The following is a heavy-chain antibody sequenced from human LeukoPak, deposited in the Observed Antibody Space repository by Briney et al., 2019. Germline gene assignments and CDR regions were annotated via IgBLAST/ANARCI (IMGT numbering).Heavy chain of an antibody. CDR1: GFTSTNFA. J-gene: IGHJ4*02. D-gene: IGHD3-16*01. Sequence: ASVEVSCKASGFTSTNFAVQWVRQAPGQRLEWIGWIIVGSDATKCAQDFQERVTITRDLSTSTLYMELRSLTSEDTAVYYCAADLSNPRMGASYLDSWGQGTLVTVSS. CDR3: AADLSNPRMGASYLDS. CDR2: IIVGSDAT. V-gene: IGHV1-58*01.